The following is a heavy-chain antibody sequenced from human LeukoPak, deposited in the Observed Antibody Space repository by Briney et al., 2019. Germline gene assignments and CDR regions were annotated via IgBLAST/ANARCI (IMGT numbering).Heavy chain of an antibody. CDR3: ASDVVGGTTNY. Sequence: PGGSLRLSCAASGFTFSSSNVHWVRQAPGKGLEWVSYITGSSSAMYYADSVKGRFTISRDNAKDSLFLQMNSLRAEDTAVYYCASDVVGGTTNYWGQGTLVTVSS. J-gene: IGHJ4*02. CDR2: ITGSSSAM. CDR1: GFTFSSSN. D-gene: IGHD1-26*01. V-gene: IGHV3-48*01.